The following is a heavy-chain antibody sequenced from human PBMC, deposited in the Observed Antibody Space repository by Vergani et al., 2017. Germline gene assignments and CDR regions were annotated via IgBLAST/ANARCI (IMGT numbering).Heavy chain of an antibody. Sequence: QVQLVESGGGLVKPGGSLRLSCAASGFTFSDYYMSWIRQAPGKGLEWVSYISSSGSTIYYADSVKGRFTISRDNAKNSLYLQMNSLRADDTAVYYCARVDDCSSNSCYVCYYYYGMDVWGQGTMVIVSS. CDR2: ISSSGSTI. CDR3: ARVDDCSSNSCYVCYYYYGMDV. J-gene: IGHJ6*02. CDR1: GFTFSDYY. D-gene: IGHD2-2*01. V-gene: IGHV3-11*04.